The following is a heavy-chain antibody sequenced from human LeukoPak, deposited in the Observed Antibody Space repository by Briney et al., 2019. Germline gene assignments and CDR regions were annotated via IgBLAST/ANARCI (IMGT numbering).Heavy chain of an antibody. Sequence: SETLSLTCTVSGGSISSSSYYWGWIRQPPGKGLEWIGSIYYSGSTYYNPSLKSRVTISVDTSKNQFSLKLSSVTAADTAVYYCARVITMVRGVCHNFDYWGQGTLVTVSS. V-gene: IGHV4-39*07. CDR3: ARVITMVRGVCHNFDY. CDR1: GGSISSSSYY. J-gene: IGHJ4*02. D-gene: IGHD3-10*01. CDR2: IYYSGST.